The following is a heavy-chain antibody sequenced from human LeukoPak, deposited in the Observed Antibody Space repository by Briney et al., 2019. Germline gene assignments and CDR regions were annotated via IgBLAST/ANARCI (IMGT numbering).Heavy chain of an antibody. D-gene: IGHD1-20*01. CDR1: GYTFNNYG. V-gene: IGHV1-18*01. Sequence: ASVKVSCKTSGYTFNNYGITWVRQAPGQGLEWMGWITVINGNTNYAQKFQGRVTMTTDTSTSTAYMELLSLTSDDTAIYYCARDRVTGTTGAFDMWGQGTMVTVFS. CDR2: ITVINGNT. CDR3: ARDRVTGTTGAFDM. J-gene: IGHJ3*02.